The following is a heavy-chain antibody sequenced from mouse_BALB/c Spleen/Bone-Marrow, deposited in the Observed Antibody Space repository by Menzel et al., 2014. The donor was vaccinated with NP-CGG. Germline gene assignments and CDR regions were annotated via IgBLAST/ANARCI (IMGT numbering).Heavy chain of an antibody. J-gene: IGHJ4*01. D-gene: IGHD1-2*01. V-gene: IGHV5-6-5*01. CDR2: ISSGGST. CDR1: GFTFSSYA. CDR3: AREGGTTAHYYAMDY. Sequence: EVKLVESGGGLVKPGGSLKLSCAASGFTFSSYAMSWVRQTPEKRLERVASISSGGSTYYPDSVKGRFTISRDNARNILYLQMSSLRSEDTAMYYCAREGGTTAHYYAMDYWGQGTSVTVSS.